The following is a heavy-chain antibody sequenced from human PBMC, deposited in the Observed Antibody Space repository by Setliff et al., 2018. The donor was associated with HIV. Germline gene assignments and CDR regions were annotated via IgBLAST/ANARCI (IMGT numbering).Heavy chain of an antibody. CDR2: ISSSGSTI. V-gene: IGHV3-48*03. CDR1: RFTFSDYE. Sequence: GGSLRLSCAASRFTFSDYEMNWVRQAPGKGLEWVSFISSSGSTIYYADSVKGRFTISRDNAKNSLHLQMDSLRAEDTAVYYCAKVESYYDSSGPDYWGQGTLVTVSS. J-gene: IGHJ4*02. CDR3: AKVESYYDSSGPDY. D-gene: IGHD3-22*01.